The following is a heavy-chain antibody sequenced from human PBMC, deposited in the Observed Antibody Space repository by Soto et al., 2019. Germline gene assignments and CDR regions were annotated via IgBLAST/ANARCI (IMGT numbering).Heavy chain of an antibody. J-gene: IGHJ4*02. Sequence: PSETLSLTCTVSGGSISSSSYYWGWIRQPPGKGLEWIGSIYYSGSTYYNPSLKSRVTISVDTSKNQFSLKLSSVTAADTAVYYCARLYADAYYGSGNPQYYFDYWGQGTLVTVSS. CDR3: ARLYADAYYGSGNPQYYFDY. CDR2: IYYSGST. CDR1: GGSISSSSYY. D-gene: IGHD3-10*01. V-gene: IGHV4-39*01.